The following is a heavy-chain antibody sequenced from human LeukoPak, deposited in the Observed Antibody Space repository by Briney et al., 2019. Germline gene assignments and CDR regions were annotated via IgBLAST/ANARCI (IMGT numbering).Heavy chain of an antibody. Sequence: SGTLSLTCAVYGGSFSGYYWSWIRQPPGKGLEWIGEINHSGSTNYNPSLKSRVTISVDTSKNQFSLKLSSVTAADTAVYYCARGRRGYGSRTPVDYWGQGTLVTVSS. CDR1: GGSFSGYY. J-gene: IGHJ4*02. D-gene: IGHD4-17*01. CDR2: INHSGST. CDR3: ARGRRGYGSRTPVDY. V-gene: IGHV4-34*01.